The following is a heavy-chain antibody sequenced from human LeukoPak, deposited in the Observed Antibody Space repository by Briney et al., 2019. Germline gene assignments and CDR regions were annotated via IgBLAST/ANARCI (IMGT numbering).Heavy chain of an antibody. V-gene: IGHV4-34*01. CDR1: GGSFSGYY. Sequence: SETLSLTCAVYGGSFSGYYWSWIRQPPGKGLEWSGEINHSGSTNYNPSLKSRVTISVDTSKNQFSLKLSSVTAADTAVYYCARHEHYDFWSGYPNNWFDPWGQGTLVTVSS. CDR2: INHSGST. D-gene: IGHD3-3*01. CDR3: ARHEHYDFWSGYPNNWFDP. J-gene: IGHJ5*02.